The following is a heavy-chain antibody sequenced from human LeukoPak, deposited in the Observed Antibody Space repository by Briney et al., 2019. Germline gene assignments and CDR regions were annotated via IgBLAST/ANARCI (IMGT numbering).Heavy chain of an antibody. Sequence: ASVKVSCKATGYPFTRFHIHWVRQAPGQGLEWMGVINPSGGTTTYAQRFQGRVTMTSDTSTNTVDMELSGLRSEGTAVYYCARDLGIGWSAFDIWGQGTMVTVSS. V-gene: IGHV1-46*01. D-gene: IGHD6-19*01. CDR2: INPSGGTT. J-gene: IGHJ3*02. CDR3: ARDLGIGWSAFDI. CDR1: GYPFTRFH.